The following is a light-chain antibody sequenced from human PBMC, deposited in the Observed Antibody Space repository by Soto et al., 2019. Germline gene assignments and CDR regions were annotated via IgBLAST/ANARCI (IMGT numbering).Light chain of an antibody. V-gene: IGKV1D-16*01. CDR3: QQYHTYPLS. Sequence: DIQMTQSPSSLSASVGDRVSITCRASQGIGSWVAWYQQKPGKGPKSLIFAASSLESGVSSRFSASGSGTDFTLTIDSLHREDSATYYCQQYHTYPLSFGGGTKVEIK. CDR2: AAS. CDR1: QGIGSW. J-gene: IGKJ4*01.